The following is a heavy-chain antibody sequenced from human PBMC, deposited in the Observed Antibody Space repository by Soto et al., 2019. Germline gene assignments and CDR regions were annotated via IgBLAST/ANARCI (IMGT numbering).Heavy chain of an antibody. CDR1: GFFLRDFG. CDR2: IWYDGSNT. J-gene: IGHJ4*01. V-gene: IGHV3-33*01. D-gene: IGHD6-19*01. CDR3: AIERAGKWHPFDY. Sequence: PGGSLRLSCVASGFFLRDFGMHWVRQAPGKGLEWVSVIWYDGSNTYQGESVKGRFTMSRDISKNTLYLQMDNLRPEDTAVYYCAIERAGKWHPFDYGGHGTLVTVS.